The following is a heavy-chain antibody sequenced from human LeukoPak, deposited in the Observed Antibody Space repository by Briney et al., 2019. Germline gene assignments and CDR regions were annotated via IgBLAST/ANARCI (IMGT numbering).Heavy chain of an antibody. CDR1: GFTFSSYA. V-gene: IGHV3-30-3*01. J-gene: IGHJ4*02. CDR3: ARVAAVAGDRDY. CDR2: ISYDGSNK. D-gene: IGHD6-19*01. Sequence: AGSLRLSCAASGFTFSSYAMHWVRQAPGKGLEWVAVISYDGSNKYYADSVKGRFTISRDNSKNTLYLQMNSLRAEDTAVYYCARVAAVAGDRDYWGQGTLVTVSS.